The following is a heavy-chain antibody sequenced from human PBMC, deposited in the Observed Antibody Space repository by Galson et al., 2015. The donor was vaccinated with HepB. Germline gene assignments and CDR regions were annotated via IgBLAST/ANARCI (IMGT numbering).Heavy chain of an antibody. CDR1: GGSISSGGYY. J-gene: IGHJ5*02. CDR3: ARGAAYSSSGFDP. V-gene: IGHV4-31*03. Sequence: TLSLTCTVSGGSISSGGYYWSWIRQHPGKGLEWIGYIYYSGSTYYNPSLKSRVTISVDTSKNQFSLKLSSVTAADTAVYYCARGAAYSSSGFDPWGQGTLVTVSS. D-gene: IGHD6-6*01. CDR2: IYYSGST.